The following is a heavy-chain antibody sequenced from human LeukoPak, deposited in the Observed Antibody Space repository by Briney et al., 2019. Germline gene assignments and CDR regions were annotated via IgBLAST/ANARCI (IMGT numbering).Heavy chain of an antibody. CDR1: GGSISSSSYY. J-gene: IGHJ4*02. CDR3: ARFDSSGYYGYFDY. CDR2: IYYSGST. Sequence: SETLSLTCTVSGGSISSSSYYWGWIRQPPGKGLEWIGSIYYSGSTYYNPSLKSRVTISVDTSKNQFSLKLSSVTAADTAVYYCARFDSSGYYGYFDYWGQGTLVTVSS. V-gene: IGHV4-39*01. D-gene: IGHD3-22*01.